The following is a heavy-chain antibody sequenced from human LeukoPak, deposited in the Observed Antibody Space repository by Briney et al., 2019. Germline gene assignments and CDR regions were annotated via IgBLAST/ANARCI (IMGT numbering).Heavy chain of an antibody. J-gene: IGHJ4*02. CDR2: ISYDGSNK. V-gene: IGHV3-30*04. Sequence: PGGSLRLSCAASGFTFSSYAMHWVRQAPGKGLEWVAVISYDGSNKYYADSVKGRFTISRDNSKNTLYLQMNSLRAGDTAVYYCASPTNFDYWGQGTLVTVSS. CDR1: GFTFSSYA. CDR3: ASPTNFDY.